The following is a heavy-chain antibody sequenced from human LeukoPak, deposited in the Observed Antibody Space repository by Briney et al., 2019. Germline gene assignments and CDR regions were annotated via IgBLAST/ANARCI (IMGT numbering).Heavy chain of an antibody. V-gene: IGHV1-8*01. CDR1: GYTFTSYD. CDR3: AICYSSGFAHEDNFDY. Sequence: ASVKVSRKPSGYTFTSYDINWVRQATGPGLEWMGWMNPNRGNTGYAQKLQGRVTMTRNTSISTAYMELRSLRSEDTAVYSCAICYSSGFAHEDNFDYWGQGTLVTVSS. J-gene: IGHJ4*02. D-gene: IGHD6-19*01. CDR2: MNPNRGNT.